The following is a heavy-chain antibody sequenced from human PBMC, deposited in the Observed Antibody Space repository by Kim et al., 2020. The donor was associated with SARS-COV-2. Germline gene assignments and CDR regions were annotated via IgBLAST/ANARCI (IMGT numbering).Heavy chain of an antibody. V-gene: IGHV4-4*02. CDR1: GGSISSSNW. Sequence: SETLSLTCAVSGGSISSSNWWSWVRQPPGKGLEWKVEIYHSGITNYNPSLKSRGTISVDKSKNQLSLQLSAVTAADTDVYYCARERSCGWYGYYYYGMDVWGQETTDSVS. CDR3: ARERSCGWYGYYYYGMDV. D-gene: IGHD6-19*01. CDR2: IYHSGIT. J-gene: IGHJ6*01.